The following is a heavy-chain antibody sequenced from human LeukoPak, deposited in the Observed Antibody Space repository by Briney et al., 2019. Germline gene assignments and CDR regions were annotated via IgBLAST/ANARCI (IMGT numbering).Heavy chain of an antibody. CDR1: GFTFSSYN. D-gene: IGHD2-8*02. J-gene: IGHJ6*02. CDR3: ARELLVSATATYFYYGMDV. CDR2: ITSSSSYI. Sequence: GGSLRLSCAASGFTFSSYNMNWVRQAPGKGLEWVSSITSSSSYIYYADSVKGRFTISRDNAKNSLFLQMNSLRAEDTAVYYCARELLVSATATYFYYGMDVWGQGTTVTVSS. V-gene: IGHV3-21*01.